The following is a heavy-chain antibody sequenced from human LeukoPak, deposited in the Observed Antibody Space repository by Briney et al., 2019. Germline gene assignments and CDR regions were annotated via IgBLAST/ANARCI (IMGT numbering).Heavy chain of an antibody. Sequence: ASVKVSCKASGDTFTGYYMHWVRQAPGQGLEWMGWINPNSGGTNYAQKFQGRVTMTRDTSISTAYMELSRLRSDDTAVYYCARSGSGSYFDAFDIWGQGTMVTVSS. D-gene: IGHD1-26*01. V-gene: IGHV1-2*02. CDR2: INPNSGGT. CDR3: ARSGSGSYFDAFDI. J-gene: IGHJ3*02. CDR1: GDTFTGYY.